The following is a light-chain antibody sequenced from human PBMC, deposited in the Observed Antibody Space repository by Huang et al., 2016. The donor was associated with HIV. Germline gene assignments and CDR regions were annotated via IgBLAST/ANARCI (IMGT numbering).Light chain of an antibody. CDR3: QQYNNWPPWT. Sequence: EMVMTQSPATLSLFLGERATLSCRASQSVSGNLAWYQQKPGQAPRLLIYGASTRATGIPARFSGSGSGTEFTLTISSLQSEDFAVYYRQQYNNWPPWTFGQGTKVEIK. CDR1: QSVSGN. CDR2: GAS. V-gene: IGKV3-15*01. J-gene: IGKJ1*01.